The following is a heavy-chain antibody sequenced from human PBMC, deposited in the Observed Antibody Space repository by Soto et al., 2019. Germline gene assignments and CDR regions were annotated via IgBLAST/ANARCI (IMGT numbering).Heavy chain of an antibody. CDR1: GCSISSYY. D-gene: IGHD6-19*01. Sequence: EPLSLTCTFAGCSISSYYWSLIRQPPGKGLEWIGYIYYSGSTNYNPSLKSRVTISVDTSKNQLSLKLSSVTAADTAVYYCARLDVQGSGWPNYYYYYYMDVWGKGTTVTVSS. V-gene: IGHV4-59*08. CDR3: ARLDVQGSGWPNYYYYYYMDV. CDR2: IYYSGST. J-gene: IGHJ6*03.